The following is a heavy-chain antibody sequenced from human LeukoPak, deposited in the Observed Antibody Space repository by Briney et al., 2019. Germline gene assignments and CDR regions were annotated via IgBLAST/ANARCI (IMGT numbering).Heavy chain of an antibody. CDR3: ARGPLIRGYYYGSGSYYNWFDP. D-gene: IGHD3-10*01. Sequence: SETLSLTCTVSGGSISSGSYYWSWIRQPAGKGLEWIGRIYTSGSTNYNPSLKSRVTISVDTSKNQFSLKLSSVTAADTAVYYCARGPLIRGYYYGSGSYYNWFDPWGQGTLVTVSS. CDR2: IYTSGST. CDR1: GGSISSGSYY. J-gene: IGHJ5*02. V-gene: IGHV4-61*02.